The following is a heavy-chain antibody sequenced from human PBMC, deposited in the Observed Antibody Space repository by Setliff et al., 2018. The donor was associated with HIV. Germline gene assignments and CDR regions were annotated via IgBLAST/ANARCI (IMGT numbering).Heavy chain of an antibody. J-gene: IGHJ4*02. CDR2: IYHSGST. Sequence: SETLSLTCAVSSYSISSGYYWGWIRQPPGKGLEWIGSIYHSGSTYYNPSLKSRVTISVDTSKDQFSLKLSSVTAADAAVYYCARHWLKPIQELQQLPLLDYFDYWGQGTLVTVSS. CDR1: SYSISSGYY. D-gene: IGHD6-13*01. CDR3: ARHWLKPIQELQQLPLLDYFDY. V-gene: IGHV4-38-2*01.